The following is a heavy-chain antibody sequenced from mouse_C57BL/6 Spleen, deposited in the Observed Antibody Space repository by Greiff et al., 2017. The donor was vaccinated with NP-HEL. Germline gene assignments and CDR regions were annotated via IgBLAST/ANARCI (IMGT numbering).Heavy chain of an antibody. CDR3: GRGFTTVVVPVPFDV. J-gene: IGHJ1*03. V-gene: IGHV5-17*01. Sequence: EVMLVESGGGLVKPGGSLKLSCAASGFTFSDYGMHWVRQAPEKGLEWVAYISSGSSTIYYADTVKGRFTISRDNAKNTLFLQMTSLRSEDTAMYYCGRGFTTVVVPVPFDVWGTGTTVTVSS. CDR1: GFTFSDYG. D-gene: IGHD1-1*01. CDR2: ISSGSSTI.